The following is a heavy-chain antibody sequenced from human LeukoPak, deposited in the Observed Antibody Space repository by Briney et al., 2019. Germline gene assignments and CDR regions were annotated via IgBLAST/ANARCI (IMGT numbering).Heavy chain of an antibody. D-gene: IGHD3-3*01. Sequence: ASVTVSCKASGYTFTSYGISWVRQAAGQGLEGMGWISAYNGNTNYAQKLQGRVTMTTDTSTSTAYMELRSLRADDTAVYYCAREAGGFWSGYYEGDFDYWGQGTLVTVSS. CDR1: GYTFTSYG. V-gene: IGHV1-18*01. CDR2: ISAYNGNT. CDR3: AREAGGFWSGYYEGDFDY. J-gene: IGHJ4*02.